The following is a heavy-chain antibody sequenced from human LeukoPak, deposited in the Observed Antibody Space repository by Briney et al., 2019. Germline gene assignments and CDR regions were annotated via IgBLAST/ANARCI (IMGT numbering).Heavy chain of an antibody. Sequence: GGSLRLSCAASGFTFSSYGMHWVRQAPGKGLEWVSAISGSGGSTYYADSVKGRFTISRDNSKNTLYLQMNSLRAEDTAVYYCAKAYQLLSFDYWGQGTLVTVSS. V-gene: IGHV3-23*01. D-gene: IGHD2-2*01. CDR2: ISGSGGST. CDR3: AKAYQLLSFDY. J-gene: IGHJ4*02. CDR1: GFTFSSYG.